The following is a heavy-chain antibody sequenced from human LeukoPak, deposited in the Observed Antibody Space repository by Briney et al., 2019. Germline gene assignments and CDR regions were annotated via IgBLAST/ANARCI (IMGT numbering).Heavy chain of an antibody. J-gene: IGHJ4*02. Sequence: PSETLSLTCTVSGCSISSYYWSWIRQPPGKGLEWIGYIYYSGSSNYNPSLKSRVTISVDTSKHQFSLKLSSVTAADTALYYCARGEWLGFDYWGQGTLVTVSS. CDR2: IYYSGSS. D-gene: IGHD6-19*01. V-gene: IGHV4-59*01. CDR1: GCSISSYY. CDR3: ARGEWLGFDY.